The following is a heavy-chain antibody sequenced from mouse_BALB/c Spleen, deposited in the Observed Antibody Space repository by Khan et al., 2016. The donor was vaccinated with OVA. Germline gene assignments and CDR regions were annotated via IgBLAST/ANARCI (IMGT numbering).Heavy chain of an antibody. Sequence: QVQLQQSGAELMKPGASVKISCKATGYTFSSYWIEWVKQRPGHGLEWIGEILPGSGRNNYNEKFKGKATFTADTSSNTAYMQLSNLTSDDSAVSYCARGNYSGSSSWFGYWGQGTLVTVSA. V-gene: IGHV1-9*01. D-gene: IGHD1-1*01. CDR3: ARGNYSGSSSWFGY. CDR1: GYTFSSYW. CDR2: ILPGSGRN. J-gene: IGHJ3*01.